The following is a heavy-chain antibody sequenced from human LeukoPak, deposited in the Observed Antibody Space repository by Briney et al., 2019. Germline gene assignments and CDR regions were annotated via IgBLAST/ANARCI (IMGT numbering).Heavy chain of an antibody. Sequence: ASVKVSCKASGYTFTGYYMHWVRQAPGQGLEWMGWINPNSGGTNYAQKFQGRVTMTRDTSISTTYMELSRLRSDDTAVYYCARGGIAAAGPNFDYWGQGTLVTVSS. J-gene: IGHJ4*02. V-gene: IGHV1-2*02. CDR3: ARGGIAAAGPNFDY. CDR2: INPNSGGT. D-gene: IGHD6-13*01. CDR1: GYTFTGYY.